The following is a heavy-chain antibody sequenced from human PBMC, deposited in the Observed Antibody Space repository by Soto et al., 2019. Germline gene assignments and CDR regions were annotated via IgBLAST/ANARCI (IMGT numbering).Heavy chain of an antibody. CDR3: VRDSGGSY. Sequence: GGSLRLSCAASGFTFFNYWMYWVRQAPGKGLVWVSRINGEGTIINYADSVKGRFTISRDNAKNTLYLQMNSLRVDDTAVYYCVRDSGGSYWGQGTPVTVSS. D-gene: IGHD2-15*01. V-gene: IGHV3-74*01. CDR2: INGEGTII. CDR1: GFTFFNYW. J-gene: IGHJ4*02.